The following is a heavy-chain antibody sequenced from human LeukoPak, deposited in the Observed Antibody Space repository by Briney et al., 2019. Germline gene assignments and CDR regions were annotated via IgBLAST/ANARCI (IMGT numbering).Heavy chain of an antibody. CDR1: GFTFPISA. CDR2: IVVGSGNT. V-gene: IGHV1-58*01. CDR3: AAEPPYYYDSSGFSLGY. J-gene: IGHJ4*02. D-gene: IGHD3-22*01. Sequence: SVKLSCKASGFTFPISAVQWVRQPRGQSLEWIGWIVVGSGNTNYAQKFQERVAITRDMSTSTAYMELSSLRSEDTAVYYCAAEPPYYYDSSGFSLGYWGQGTLVTVSS.